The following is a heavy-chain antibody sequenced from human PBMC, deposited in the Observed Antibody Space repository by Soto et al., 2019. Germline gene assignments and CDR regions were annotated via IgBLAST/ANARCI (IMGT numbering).Heavy chain of an antibody. CDR1: GYTFTSYA. J-gene: IGHJ4*02. CDR2: INAGNGNT. D-gene: IGHD1-26*01. V-gene: IGHV1-3*01. Sequence: QVQLVQSGAEVKKPGASVKVSCKASGYTFTSYAMHWVRQAPGQRLEWMGWINAGNGNTKYSQKFQGRVTITRDTSASTAYMELSSLRSEDTAVYYCAREPWVGYYFDYWRQGTLVTVSS. CDR3: AREPWVGYYFDY.